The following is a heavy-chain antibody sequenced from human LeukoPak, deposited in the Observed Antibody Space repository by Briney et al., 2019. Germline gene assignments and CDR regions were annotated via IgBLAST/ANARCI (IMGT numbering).Heavy chain of an antibody. CDR2: IRYDGNNK. D-gene: IGHD2-8*02. CDR3: AKMSGPFDY. J-gene: IGHJ4*02. CDR1: GFAFSSSG. V-gene: IGHV3-30*02. Sequence: GGSLRLSCAASGFAFSSSGVHWVRQAPGKGLEWVAFIRYDGNNKYYADSVKGRFTISRDNSKNTLYLQMNSLRAEDTALYYCAKMSGPFDYWGQGTLVTVSS.